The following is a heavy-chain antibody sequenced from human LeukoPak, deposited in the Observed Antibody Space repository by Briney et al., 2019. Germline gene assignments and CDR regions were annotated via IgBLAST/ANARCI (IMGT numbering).Heavy chain of an antibody. J-gene: IGHJ4*02. D-gene: IGHD3-10*01. V-gene: IGHV4-31*03. CDR1: GGSISSGGYY. CDR2: IYYSGST. Sequence: SQTLSLTCTVSGGSISSGGYYWSWIRQHPGKGLEWIGYIYYSGSTYYNPSLKSRVTISVDTSKNQFSLKLSSVTAADTAVYYCAREPRITMVRGVIIGYFDYWGQGTLVTVSS. CDR3: AREPRITMVRGVIIGYFDY.